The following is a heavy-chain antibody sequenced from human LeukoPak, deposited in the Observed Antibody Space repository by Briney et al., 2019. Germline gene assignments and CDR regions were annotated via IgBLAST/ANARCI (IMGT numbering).Heavy chain of an antibody. Sequence: GGSLRLSCAASGFTFSRYWMHWVRQAPGKGLVWVARVHREGTTTAYADSVKGRFTISRDNAKNTLYLQMTNLRAEDTAVYYCARDSDWILFDYWGRGTLVTVSS. CDR2: VHREGTTT. D-gene: IGHD3/OR15-3a*01. CDR1: GFTFSRYW. CDR3: ARDSDWILFDY. V-gene: IGHV3-74*03. J-gene: IGHJ4*02.